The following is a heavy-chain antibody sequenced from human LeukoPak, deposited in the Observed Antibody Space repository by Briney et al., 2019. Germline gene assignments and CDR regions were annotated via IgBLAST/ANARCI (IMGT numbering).Heavy chain of an antibody. CDR1: GFTFSSYG. Sequence: GGSLRLSCAASGFTFSSYGMLWVRQAPGKGLEWVAVIWYDGSNKYYADSVKGRFTISRDNSKNTLYLQMNSLRAEDTAVYYCAKDLSTIFGVVTEIDYWGQGTLVTVSS. J-gene: IGHJ4*02. V-gene: IGHV3-30*02. CDR2: IWYDGSNK. D-gene: IGHD3-3*01. CDR3: AKDLSTIFGVVTEIDY.